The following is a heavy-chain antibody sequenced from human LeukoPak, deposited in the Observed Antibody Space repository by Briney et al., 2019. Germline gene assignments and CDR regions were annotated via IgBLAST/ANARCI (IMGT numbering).Heavy chain of an antibody. V-gene: IGHV4-39*01. J-gene: IGHJ3*02. CDR2: IYYSGST. CDR3: ARGSGSYYIWDAFDI. Sequence: SETLSLTCTVSGGSISSSSYYWGWIRQPPGKGLEWIGSIYYSGSTYYNPSLNSRVTISVDTSKNQFSLKLSSVTAADTAVYYCARGSGSYYIWDAFDIWGQGTMVTVSS. D-gene: IGHD1-26*01. CDR1: GGSISSSSYY.